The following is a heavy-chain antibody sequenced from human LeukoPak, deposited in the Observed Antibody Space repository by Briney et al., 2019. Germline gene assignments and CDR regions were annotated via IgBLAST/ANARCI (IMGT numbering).Heavy chain of an antibody. D-gene: IGHD6-13*01. V-gene: IGHV3-7*01. CDR3: ARVDGSSSCPYY. Sequence: PGGSLRLSCAASGFTFSSYWMSWVRQDPGKGLEWVANIKRDGSKTYYVDSVKGRFTISRDKAKNLLYLEMNSLRAEDTALYYFARVDGSSSCPYYWGQGTLVIVSS. CDR2: IKRDGSKT. CDR1: GFTFSSYW. J-gene: IGHJ4*02.